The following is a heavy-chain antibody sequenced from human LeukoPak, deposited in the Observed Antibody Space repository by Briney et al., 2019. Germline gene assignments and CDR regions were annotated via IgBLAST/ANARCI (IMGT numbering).Heavy chain of an antibody. J-gene: IGHJ4*02. Sequence: PGGSLRLSCAASGFIFDDYAMHWVRQAPGKGLEWVSGISWNSGSIGYAASVKGRFTISRDNAKNSLYLQMNSLGAEDTALYYCAKDMGYDSSGLFDYWGQGTLVTVSS. CDR2: ISWNSGSI. D-gene: IGHD3-22*01. V-gene: IGHV3-9*01. CDR3: AKDMGYDSSGLFDY. CDR1: GFIFDDYA.